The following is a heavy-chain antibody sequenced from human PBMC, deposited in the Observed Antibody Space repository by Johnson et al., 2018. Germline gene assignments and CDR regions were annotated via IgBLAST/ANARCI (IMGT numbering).Heavy chain of an antibody. V-gene: IGHV3-30*03. CDR3: ARGAPSAFDI. Sequence: QVQLVQSGGGVVQPGRSLRLSCAASGFTFSSYGMHWVRQAPGKGLEWVAVISYDGSNKYYADSVKGRFTISRDNSKNTLYLQMNSLRAEAPAVYYCARGAPSAFDIWGQGTMVTVSS. CDR2: ISYDGSNK. J-gene: IGHJ3*02. CDR1: GFTFSSYG.